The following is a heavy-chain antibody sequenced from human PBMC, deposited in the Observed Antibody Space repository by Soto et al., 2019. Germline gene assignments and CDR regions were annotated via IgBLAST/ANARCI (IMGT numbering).Heavy chain of an antibody. D-gene: IGHD2-15*01. Sequence: GGSLRLSCAASGFTSSSYGMHWVRQAPCKGLEWVAVISYDGSNKYYADSVKGRFTISRDNSKNTLYLQMNSLRAEDTAVYYCAKDLGYCSGGSCYLFDYWGQGTLVTVSS. CDR3: AKDLGYCSGGSCYLFDY. CDR2: ISYDGSNK. V-gene: IGHV3-30*18. J-gene: IGHJ4*02. CDR1: GFTSSSYG.